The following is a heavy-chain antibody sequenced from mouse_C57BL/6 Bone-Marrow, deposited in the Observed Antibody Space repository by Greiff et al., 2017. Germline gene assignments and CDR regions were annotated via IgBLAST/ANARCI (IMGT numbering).Heavy chain of an antibody. V-gene: IGHV2-9*01. J-gene: IGHJ3*01. Sequence: VKVVESGPGLVAPSQSLSITCTVSGFSLTSYGVDWVRQPPGKGLEWLGVIWGGGSTNYNSALMSRLSISKDNSKSQVFLKMNRLQTDDTAMYHCAKHEGWDGNYGGVFAYWGRGTLVTVSA. CDR1: GFSLTSYG. CDR3: AKHEGWDGNYGGVFAY. D-gene: IGHD2-1*01. CDR2: IWGGGST.